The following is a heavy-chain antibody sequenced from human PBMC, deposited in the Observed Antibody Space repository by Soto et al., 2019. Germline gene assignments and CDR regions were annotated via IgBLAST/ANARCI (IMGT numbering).Heavy chain of an antibody. J-gene: IGHJ5*02. CDR3: ARGFVRITIFGVVGKNWFDP. D-gene: IGHD3-3*01. Sequence: QVQLQQWGAGLLKPSETLSLTCAVYGGSFSGYYWSWIRQPPGKGLEWIGEINHSGSTNYNPSLKSRVTISVDPSKNQFSLKLSSVTAADTAVYYCARGFVRITIFGVVGKNWFDPWGQGTLVTVSS. V-gene: IGHV4-34*01. CDR2: INHSGST. CDR1: GGSFSGYY.